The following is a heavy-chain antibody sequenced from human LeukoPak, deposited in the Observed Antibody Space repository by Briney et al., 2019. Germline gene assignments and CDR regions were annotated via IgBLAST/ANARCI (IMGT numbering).Heavy chain of an antibody. CDR1: GFTLSSYW. J-gene: IGHJ4*02. D-gene: IGHD3-16*01. CDR2: IKEDGSEK. V-gene: IGHV3-7*05. Sequence: PGGSLSLSCAASGFTLSSYWMSWVRQAPGKGLVWGGNIKEDGSEKNYVDSVKGRFTISRDNAKNSLYLQMKILRAEDTAVYYCARGGGRHVEYWGQGNLVTVSS. CDR3: ARGGGRHVEY.